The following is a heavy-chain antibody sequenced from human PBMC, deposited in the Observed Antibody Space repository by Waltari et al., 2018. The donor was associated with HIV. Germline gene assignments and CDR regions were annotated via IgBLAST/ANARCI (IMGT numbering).Heavy chain of an antibody. CDR2: SKSNTDGVTT. V-gene: IGHV3-15*01. Sequence: EVLLVESGGGLGKPGGSLRLSCAASGFTFSDAWMSWVRQAPGKGVEWVGRSKSNTDGVTTDYAARVKGRFTISRDDSKTTLYLEMNSLKTEDTAVYYCTTVGGGTRDYWGQGTLITVSS. CDR1: GFTFSDAW. CDR3: TTVGGGTRDY. J-gene: IGHJ4*02. D-gene: IGHD3-16*01.